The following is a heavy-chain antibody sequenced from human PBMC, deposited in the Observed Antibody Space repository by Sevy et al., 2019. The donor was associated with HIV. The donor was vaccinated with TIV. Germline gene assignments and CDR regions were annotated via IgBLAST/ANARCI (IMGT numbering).Heavy chain of an antibody. D-gene: IGHD5-12*01. CDR1: GFTFRSYG. CDR2: ISNDGGNQ. V-gene: IGHV3-30*18. CDR3: AKDVSDGYNYFLDF. J-gene: IGHJ4*02. Sequence: GGSLRLSCAASGFTFRSYGMHWVRQAPGKGLEWVAVISNDGGNQYYADSVKGRFTISRDNSKNTVYLQMNSRRAEDTAVYYWAKDVSDGYNYFLDFWGQGALVTVSS.